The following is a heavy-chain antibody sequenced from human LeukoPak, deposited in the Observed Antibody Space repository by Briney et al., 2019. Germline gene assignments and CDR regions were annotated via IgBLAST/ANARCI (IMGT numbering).Heavy chain of an antibody. CDR1: GGTFSSCA. CDR2: IIPIFGTA. Sequence: ASVKVSCKASGGTFSSCAISWVRQAPGQGLEWMGGIIPIFGTANYAQKFQGRVTITADESTTTAYMELSSLRSEDTAVYYCARSRLNYDILTVYYHDAFDIWGQGTMVTVSS. V-gene: IGHV1-69*13. J-gene: IGHJ3*02. D-gene: IGHD3-9*01. CDR3: ARSRLNYDILTVYYHDAFDI.